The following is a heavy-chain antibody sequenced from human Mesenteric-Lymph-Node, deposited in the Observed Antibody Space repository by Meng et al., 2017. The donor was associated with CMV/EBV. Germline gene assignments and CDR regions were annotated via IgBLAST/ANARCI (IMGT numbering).Heavy chain of an antibody. V-gene: IGHV4-39*07. CDR3: ARHYYDSSGYLYYFDY. J-gene: IGHJ4*02. D-gene: IGHD3-22*01. CDR1: GGSISSSSYY. CDR2: IYYSGST. Sequence: GSLRLSCNVSGGSISSSSYYWGWIRQPPGKGLEWIGSIYYSGSTYYNPSLKSRVTISVDTSKNQFSLKLSSVTAADTAVYYCARHYYDSSGYLYYFDYWGQGTLVTVSS.